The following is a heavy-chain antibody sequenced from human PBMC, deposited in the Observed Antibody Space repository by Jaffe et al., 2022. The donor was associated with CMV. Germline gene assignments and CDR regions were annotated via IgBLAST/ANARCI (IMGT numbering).Heavy chain of an antibody. CDR3: CADLPGGVSDYFDY. J-gene: IGHJ4*02. CDR1: GLTFNYAW. CDR2: IKSKRAGGTT. V-gene: IGHV3-15*01. D-gene: IGHD3-16*01. Sequence: EVQLVESGGGLLKPGGSLRLSCAASGLTFNYAWMSWVRQAPGKGLEWVGRIKSKRAGGTTDYAAAVKGRFTISRDDSRDTLYLEMNSLKTDDSAVYFCCADLPGGVSDYFDYWGQGTLVTVSS.